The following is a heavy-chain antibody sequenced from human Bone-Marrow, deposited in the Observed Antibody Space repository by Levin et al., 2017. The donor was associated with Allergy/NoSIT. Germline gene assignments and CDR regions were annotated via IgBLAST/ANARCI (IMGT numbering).Heavy chain of an antibody. V-gene: IGHV4-31*03. CDR3: ARDSWSYNKYGLDV. Sequence: SETLSLTCSVSGASVTSGIYYWTWIRQQPGKGLEWIGYIFYSGTTPYTYYDPSLKSRVTIAVGSSQNQFSLNLGSVTAADTAVYFCARDSWSYNKYGLDVWGQGTTVIVS. CDR1: GASVTSGIYY. CDR2: IFYSGTTPYT. D-gene: IGHD1-1*01. J-gene: IGHJ6*02.